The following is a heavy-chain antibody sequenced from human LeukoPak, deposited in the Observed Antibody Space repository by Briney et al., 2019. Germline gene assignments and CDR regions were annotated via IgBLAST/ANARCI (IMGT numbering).Heavy chain of an antibody. CDR2: ISTTGGST. Sequence: GGSLRLSCAASGFTFSTYAMSWVRQAPGKGLEWVSAISTTGGSTYYADSVRGRFTVSRDNSKNTLSLQMDSLRVEDTALYYCAKDWTTVVTPKGYYFDSWGQGTLVTVSS. V-gene: IGHV3-23*01. D-gene: IGHD4-23*01. CDR3: AKDWTTVVTPKGYYFDS. CDR1: GFTFSTYA. J-gene: IGHJ4*02.